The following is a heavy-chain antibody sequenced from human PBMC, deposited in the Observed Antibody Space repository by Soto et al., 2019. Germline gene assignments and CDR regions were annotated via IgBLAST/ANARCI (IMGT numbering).Heavy chain of an antibody. CDR1: GFMFDDFS. CDR3: VKERDDASWTAFDH. V-gene: IGHV3-43*01. CDR2: IGRDGINT. Sequence: EVRLVESGGVVVQPGGSLRLSCAASGFMFDDFSMHWVRRAPGKGLEWVALIGRDGINTYYADSVRGRFIVSRDNSKNSLYLQMNSLRSEDSALYYCVKERDDASWTAFDHWGQGTLVTVSS. D-gene: IGHD2-2*01. J-gene: IGHJ4*02.